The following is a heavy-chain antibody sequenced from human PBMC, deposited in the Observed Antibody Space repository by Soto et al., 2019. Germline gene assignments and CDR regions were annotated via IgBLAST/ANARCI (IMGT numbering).Heavy chain of an antibody. CDR3: AGDAGRSTGNFGMDV. CDR1: GFTFSSYG. J-gene: IGHJ6*02. V-gene: IGHV3-33*01. Sequence: QVRLVESGGGVVQPGRSLRLSCAASGFTFSSYGMHWVRQAPGKGLEWVAIIWHDGSNQYYADSVKGRFTISRDNSNNRLYLQMNSLRAEDTAVYYCAGDAGRSTGNFGMDVWGQGTTVTVSS. CDR2: IWHDGSNQ. D-gene: IGHD2-2*01.